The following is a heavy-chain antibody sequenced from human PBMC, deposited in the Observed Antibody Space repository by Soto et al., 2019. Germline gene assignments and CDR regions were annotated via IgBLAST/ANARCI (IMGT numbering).Heavy chain of an antibody. CDR2: IYSGGYT. V-gene: IGHV3-53*01. CDR1: GFTVSNNY. Sequence: EVQLVESGGGLIQPGGSLRLSCAVSGFTVSNNYMSWVRQAPGKGLEGVSVIYSGGYTAYGDSVKGRFTITRDNSKNTLLLQRKTLSAAAPAVFFCATHPGGGGYWGQGTLVTVSS. J-gene: IGHJ4*02. CDR3: ATHPGGGGY. D-gene: IGHD3-10*01.